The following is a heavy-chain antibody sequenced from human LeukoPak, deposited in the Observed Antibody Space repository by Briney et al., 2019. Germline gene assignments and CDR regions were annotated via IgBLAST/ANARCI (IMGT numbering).Heavy chain of an antibody. CDR3: AKAPYSRCGGDCYWSFDY. J-gene: IGHJ4*02. V-gene: IGHV3-23*01. D-gene: IGHD2-21*02. Sequence: PGGSLRLSCAAAGFTFSNYAMTWVRQAPGRGLEWVSSISGSGGSTYYADSVKGRFTISRDNSKNTLYLQMYSLRAEDTAVYYCAKAPYSRCGGDCYWSFDYWGQGTLVTVSS. CDR1: GFTFSNYA. CDR2: ISGSGGST.